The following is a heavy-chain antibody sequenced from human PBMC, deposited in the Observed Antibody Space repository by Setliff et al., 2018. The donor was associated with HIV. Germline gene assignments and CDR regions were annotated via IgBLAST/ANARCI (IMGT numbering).Heavy chain of an antibody. J-gene: IGHJ4*02. CDR1: GGAIRNDY. D-gene: IGHD1-26*01. V-gene: IGHV4-59*12. Sequence: PSETLSLTCAVFGGAIRNDYWSWIRQPPGKGLEWIGYIYYTGNTAYHPSFKSRVSISVDTSKNQFSLKLSSVTAADTAVYYCAGGPGTTSIDYWAQGTLVTVSS. CDR2: IYYTGNT. CDR3: AGGPGTTSIDY.